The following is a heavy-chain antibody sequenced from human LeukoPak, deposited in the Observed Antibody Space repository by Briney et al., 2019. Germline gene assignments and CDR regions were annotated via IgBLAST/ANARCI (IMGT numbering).Heavy chain of an antibody. CDR2: VNPNSGDT. J-gene: IGHJ4*02. CDR1: GYTFSAFH. CDR3: ARSNYYGSQSEY. V-gene: IGHV1-2*02. Sequence: ASVKVSCKASGYTFSAFHIHWVRLAPGQGPEWMGWVNPNSGDTNYAQRFRGRVTMTRDTSINTAYMELSSLRSDDTAVYYCARSNYYGSQSEYWGQGTLVPVSS. D-gene: IGHD3-10*01.